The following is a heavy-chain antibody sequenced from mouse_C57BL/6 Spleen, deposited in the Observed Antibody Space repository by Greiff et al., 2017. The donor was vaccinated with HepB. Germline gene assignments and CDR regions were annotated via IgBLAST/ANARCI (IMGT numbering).Heavy chain of an antibody. CDR2: IHPNSGST. D-gene: IGHD2-1*01. Sequence: QVQLQQPGAELVKPGASVKLSCKASGYTFTSYWMHWVKQRPGQGLEWIGMIHPNSGSTNYNEKFKSKATLTVDTSSSTAYMQLSSLTSEDSAVYYCARRSYGNHFAYWGQGTLVTVSA. V-gene: IGHV1-64*01. CDR3: ARRSYGNHFAY. J-gene: IGHJ3*01. CDR1: GYTFTSYW.